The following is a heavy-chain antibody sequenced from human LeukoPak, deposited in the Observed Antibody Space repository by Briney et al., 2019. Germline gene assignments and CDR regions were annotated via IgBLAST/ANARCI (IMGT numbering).Heavy chain of an antibody. CDR3: ARDLAAVADRSYWYFDL. CDR1: GFTFSSYW. Sequence: GRSLRLSCAASGFTFSSYWMHWVRHAPGKGLVWVSRINSDGSSTSYADSVKGPFTISRDNAKNTLYLQMNSLRAEDTAVYYCARDLAAVADRSYWYFDLWGRGTLVTVSS. J-gene: IGHJ2*01. D-gene: IGHD6-19*01. CDR2: INSDGSST. V-gene: IGHV3-74*01.